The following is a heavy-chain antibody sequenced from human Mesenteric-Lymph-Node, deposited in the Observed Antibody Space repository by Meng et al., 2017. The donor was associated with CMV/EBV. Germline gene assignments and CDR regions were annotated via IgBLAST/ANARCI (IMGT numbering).Heavy chain of an antibody. CDR2: IYYSGST. J-gene: IGHJ6*02. V-gene: IGHV4-61*08. Sequence: GSLRLSCTVSGGSISSGDYYWSWIRQPPGKGLEWIGYIYYSGSTNYNPSLKSRVTISVDTSKNQFSLKLSSVTAADTAVYYCARDQLGYCSSTSCYLNGMDAWGQGTTVTVSS. CDR1: GGSISSGDYY. D-gene: IGHD2-2*01. CDR3: ARDQLGYCSSTSCYLNGMDA.